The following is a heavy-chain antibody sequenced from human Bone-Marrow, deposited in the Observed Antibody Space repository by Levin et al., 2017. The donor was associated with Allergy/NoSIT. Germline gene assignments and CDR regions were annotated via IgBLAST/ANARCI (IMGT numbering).Heavy chain of an antibody. Sequence: GESLKISCKASGYTFTSYGLGWLRQAPGQGPEWMGWISSHNGNTKYAQKFQGRVTMTTDTSTSTVYMELRSLRFDDTAVYYCVRGYWARAHDSSGYPTPFDHWGQGTQVTVSS. D-gene: IGHD3-22*01. V-gene: IGHV1-18*01. CDR2: ISSHNGNT. CDR1: GYTFTSYG. J-gene: IGHJ4*02. CDR3: VRGYWARAHDSSGYPTPFDH.